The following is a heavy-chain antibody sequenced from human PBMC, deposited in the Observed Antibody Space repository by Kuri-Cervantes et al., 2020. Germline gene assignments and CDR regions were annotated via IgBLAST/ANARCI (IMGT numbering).Heavy chain of an antibody. D-gene: IGHD3-16*02. CDR3: ARDLDCRNGICSFRYSGMDV. J-gene: IGHJ6*02. V-gene: IGHV3-30*03. Sequence: GESLKISCKGSGYSFTSYWIGWVRQAPGKGLEWVAVISFDGSNKYYVDSVKGRFIISSDNSKNTVYLQMNSLRVEDTAVYYCARDLDCRNGICSFRYSGMDVWGQGTTVTVSS. CDR2: ISFDGSNK. CDR1: GYSFTSYW.